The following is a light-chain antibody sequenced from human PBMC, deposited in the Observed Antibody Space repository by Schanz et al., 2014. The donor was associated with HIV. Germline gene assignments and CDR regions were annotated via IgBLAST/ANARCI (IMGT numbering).Light chain of an antibody. CDR1: QSLVHSLGNTH. CDR2: QVS. Sequence: DVVMTQSPLSLPVTLGQPASISCRSSQSLVHSLGNTHLNWFQHRPGQSPRRLIYQVSNRDSGVPDRISGRGSGTDLTLKISRVEAEDVGVYYCMQGTHWPYTFGQGTKLEIK. V-gene: IGKV2-30*02. CDR3: MQGTHWPYT. J-gene: IGKJ2*01.